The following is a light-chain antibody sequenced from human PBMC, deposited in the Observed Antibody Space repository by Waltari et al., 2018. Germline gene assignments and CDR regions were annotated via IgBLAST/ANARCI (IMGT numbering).Light chain of an antibody. CDR3: AVWDDSLNGWV. Sequence: QFVLTQPPSASGTPGQRVTISCSGSSSNIGSNTVNWYQQLPGTAPKLLIYRNNQRPSGVPDRFSGSKSGTSASLAISGLQSEDEADYYCAVWDDSLNGWVFGGGTKLTVL. CDR1: SSNIGSNT. CDR2: RNN. V-gene: IGLV1-44*01. J-gene: IGLJ3*02.